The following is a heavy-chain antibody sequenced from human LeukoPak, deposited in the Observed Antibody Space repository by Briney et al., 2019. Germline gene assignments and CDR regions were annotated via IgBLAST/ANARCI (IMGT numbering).Heavy chain of an antibody. CDR3: ARESGSYYIDY. Sequence: ASVKVSCKASGYTFTSYGISWVRQAPGQGLEWMGWISAYNGNTNYAQKLQGRVTMTRDTSTSTVYMELSSLRSEDTAVYYCARESGSYYIDYWGQGTLVTVSS. D-gene: IGHD1-26*01. CDR1: GYTFTSYG. V-gene: IGHV1-18*01. J-gene: IGHJ4*02. CDR2: ISAYNGNT.